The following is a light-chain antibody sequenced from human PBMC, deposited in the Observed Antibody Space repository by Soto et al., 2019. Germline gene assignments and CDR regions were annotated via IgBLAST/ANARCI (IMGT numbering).Light chain of an antibody. CDR2: SSN. Sequence: QSVLTQPPSASGTPGQRVIISCSGSSSNIGSNTVNWYQHLPGTAPKLLIYSSNQRPSGVPDRFSGSKSGTSASLAISGLQSEDEADYYCATWDDALNAYVFGTGTKLTVL. CDR3: ATWDDALNAYV. J-gene: IGLJ1*01. CDR1: SSNIGSNT. V-gene: IGLV1-44*01.